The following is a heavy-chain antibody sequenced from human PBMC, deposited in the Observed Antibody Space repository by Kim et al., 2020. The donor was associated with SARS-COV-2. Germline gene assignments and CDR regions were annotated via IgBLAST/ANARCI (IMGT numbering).Heavy chain of an antibody. J-gene: IGHJ2*01. D-gene: IGHD1-26*01. CDR3: ARDPSGGSYSWYFDL. CDR1: GVSISSYY. Sequence: SETLSLTCTVSGVSISSYYWSWIRQPPGKGLEWIGYIYYSGSTNYNPSLKSRVTISVDTSKNQFSLKLSSVTAADTAVYYCARDPSGGSYSWYFDLWGRGTLVTVSS. CDR2: IYYSGST. V-gene: IGHV4-59*01.